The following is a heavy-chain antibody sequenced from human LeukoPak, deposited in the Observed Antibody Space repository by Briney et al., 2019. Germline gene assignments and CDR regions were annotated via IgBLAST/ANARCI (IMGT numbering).Heavy chain of an antibody. CDR2: MYYRGST. V-gene: IGHV4-39*07. CDR1: GGSISSSSHY. Sequence: SETLSLTCTVSGGSISSSSHYWGWIRQPPGKGLEWIGSMYYRGSTYHNPSLKSRVTISVDTSKNQFSLKLTSVTAADTAVYYCARVYYSSSYDYWYFDLWGRGTLSLSPQ. CDR3: ARVYYSSSYDYWYFDL. D-gene: IGHD6-13*01. J-gene: IGHJ2*01.